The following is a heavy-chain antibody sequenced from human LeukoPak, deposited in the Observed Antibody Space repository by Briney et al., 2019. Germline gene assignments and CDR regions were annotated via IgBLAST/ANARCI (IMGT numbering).Heavy chain of an antibody. Sequence: SETLSLTCTVSGGSISSYYWSWIRQPPGKGLEWIGYIYYSGSTNYNPSLKSRVTISVDASKNQFSLKLSSVTAADTAVYYCARQTLWFGELGFDAFDIWGQGTMVTVSS. CDR2: IYYSGST. CDR1: GGSISSYY. CDR3: ARQTLWFGELGFDAFDI. J-gene: IGHJ3*02. D-gene: IGHD3-10*01. V-gene: IGHV4-59*08.